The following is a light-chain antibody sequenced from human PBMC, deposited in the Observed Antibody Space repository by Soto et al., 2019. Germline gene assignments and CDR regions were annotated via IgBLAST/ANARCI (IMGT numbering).Light chain of an antibody. CDR3: QQYGDSPLT. J-gene: IGKJ3*01. V-gene: IGKV3-20*01. CDR1: QSVTVNS. Sequence: EILLTQSPSTLSLSPGEGVTLSCRASQSVTVNSLAWYQQKPGQAPRLLIYAASTRDTAVPDRFTGSGSGTDVALTISRLEPEDFAVYYCQQYGDSPLTFGPGTKVDLK. CDR2: AAS.